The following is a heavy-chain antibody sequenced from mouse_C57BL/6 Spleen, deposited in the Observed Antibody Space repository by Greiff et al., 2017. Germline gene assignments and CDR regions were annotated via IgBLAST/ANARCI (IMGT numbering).Heavy chain of an antibody. D-gene: IGHD1-1*01. CDR2: IYPRSGNT. CDR1: GYTFTSYG. CDR3: ARPLDYGSSYPWFAY. V-gene: IGHV1-81*01. Sequence: QVQLQQPGAELARPGASVKLSCKASGYTFTSYGISWVKQRTGQGLEWIGEIYPRSGNTYYNEKFKGKATLTADKSSSTAYMELRSLTSEDSAVYFCARPLDYGSSYPWFAYWGKGTLVSLSA. J-gene: IGHJ3*01.